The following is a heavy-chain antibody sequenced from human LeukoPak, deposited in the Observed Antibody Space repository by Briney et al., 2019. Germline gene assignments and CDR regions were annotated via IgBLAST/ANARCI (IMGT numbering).Heavy chain of an antibody. Sequence: GGSLRLSCAASGFTVSNNYMSWVRQAPGKGLEWVSIIYSGTSIYYADSVKGRFTISRDNSKNTLYLQMNSLRTEDMAVYYCARSTYSGSYRYYFNSWGQGTLVTVSS. CDR2: IYSGTSI. V-gene: IGHV3-53*01. CDR3: ARSTYSGSYRYYFNS. CDR1: GFTVSNNY. J-gene: IGHJ4*02. D-gene: IGHD1-26*01.